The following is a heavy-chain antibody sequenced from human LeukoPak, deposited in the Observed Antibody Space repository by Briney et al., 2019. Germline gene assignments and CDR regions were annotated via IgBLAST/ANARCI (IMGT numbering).Heavy chain of an antibody. CDR2: ISGSGGST. Sequence: PGGSLRLSYAASGFTFSSYAMSWVRQAPGKGLEWVSAISGSGGSTYYADSVKGRFTISRDNSKNTLYLQMNSLRAEDTAVYYCAKAILHCSSTSCYIPFDYWGQGTLVTVSS. J-gene: IGHJ4*02. CDR3: AKAILHCSSTSCYIPFDY. V-gene: IGHV3-23*01. D-gene: IGHD2-2*01. CDR1: GFTFSSYA.